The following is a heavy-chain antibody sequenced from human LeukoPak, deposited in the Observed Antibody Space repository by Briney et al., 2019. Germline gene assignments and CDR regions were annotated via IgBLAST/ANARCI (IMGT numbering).Heavy chain of an antibody. CDR3: AREQFSHTSNYFDN. CDR1: GFMFDDYA. V-gene: IGHV3-43*02. D-gene: IGHD5-24*01. Sequence: GGSLRLSCAASGFMFDDYAMHWVRQVPGRGLEWVSLISGDGVSSFYADSVRGRFTISRDNNNNSLSLQMYSLTTEDTAFYYCAREQFSHTSNYFDNWGQGILDTVSS. CDR2: ISGDGVSS. J-gene: IGHJ4*02.